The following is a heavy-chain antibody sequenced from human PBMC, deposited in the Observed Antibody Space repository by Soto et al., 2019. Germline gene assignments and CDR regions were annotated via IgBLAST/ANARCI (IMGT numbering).Heavy chain of an antibody. CDR3: ARGEVRGPFDI. Sequence: QEQLQESGPGLVKPSQTLSLTCTVSVGSINSHDYYWSWIRQPPGKGLEWIGYIHNSVSTYYNPSLKGRLTISSDTSKSQFSLRLNSVTAADAALYYCARGEVRGPFDIWGQGTMVTVSS. CDR1: VGSINSHDYY. V-gene: IGHV4-30-4*01. CDR2: IHNSVST. J-gene: IGHJ3*02. D-gene: IGHD3-10*01.